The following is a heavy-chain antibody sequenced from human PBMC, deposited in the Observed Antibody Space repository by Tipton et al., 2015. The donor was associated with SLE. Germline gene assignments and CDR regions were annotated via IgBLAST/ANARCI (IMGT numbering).Heavy chain of an antibody. CDR1: GFTFSSYG. Sequence: SLRLSCAASGFTFSSYGMHWVRQAPGKGLEWVSYISSSSSTIYYADSVKGRFTISRDNAKNSLYLQMNNLRAEDTAVYYCARSQWDYWGQGTLVTVSS. CDR3: ARSQWDY. J-gene: IGHJ4*02. D-gene: IGHD6-19*01. V-gene: IGHV3-48*01. CDR2: ISSSSSTI.